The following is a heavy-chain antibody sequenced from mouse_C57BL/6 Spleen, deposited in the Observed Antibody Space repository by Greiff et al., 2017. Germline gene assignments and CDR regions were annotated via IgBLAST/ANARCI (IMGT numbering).Heavy chain of an antibody. CDR1: GYTFTSYW. Sequence: QVQLQQPGTELVKPGASVKLSCKASGYTFTSYWMHWVKQRPGQGLEWIGNINPSNGGTNYNEKFKSKATLTVDKSSSTAYMQLSSLTSEDSAVYYCARWEFITTVVEGNFDYWGQGTTLTVSS. CDR2: INPSNGGT. V-gene: IGHV1-53*01. CDR3: ARWEFITTVVEGNFDY. J-gene: IGHJ2*01. D-gene: IGHD1-1*01.